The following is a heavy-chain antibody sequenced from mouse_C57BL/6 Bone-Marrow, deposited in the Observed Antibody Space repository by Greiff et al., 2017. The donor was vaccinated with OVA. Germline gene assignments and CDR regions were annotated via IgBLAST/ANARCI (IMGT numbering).Heavy chain of an antibody. Sequence: QVQLQQPGAELVMPGASVKLSCKASGYTFTSYWMHWVKQRPGQGLEWIGEIDPSDSYTNYNQKFKGKSTLTVDKSSSTAYMQLSSLTSEDSAVYCGARWSSPYYFDYWGQGTLVTVSA. J-gene: IGHJ3*01. CDR3: ARWSSPYYFDY. D-gene: IGHD2-10*01. CDR1: GYTFTSYW. V-gene: IGHV1-69*01. CDR2: IDPSDSYT.